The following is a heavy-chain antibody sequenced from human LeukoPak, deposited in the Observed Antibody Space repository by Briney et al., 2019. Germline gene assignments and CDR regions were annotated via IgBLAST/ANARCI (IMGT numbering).Heavy chain of an antibody. Sequence: GGSLRLSCAASGFTFSSYGMHWVRQAPGKGLEWVAVIWYDGSNKYYADSVKGRFTISRDNSKNTLHLQMNSLRAEDTAVYYCARGGIQPNREFDYWGQGTLVTVSS. V-gene: IGHV3-33*01. CDR3: ARGGIQPNREFDY. J-gene: IGHJ4*02. CDR1: GFTFSSYG. D-gene: IGHD5-18*01. CDR2: IWYDGSNK.